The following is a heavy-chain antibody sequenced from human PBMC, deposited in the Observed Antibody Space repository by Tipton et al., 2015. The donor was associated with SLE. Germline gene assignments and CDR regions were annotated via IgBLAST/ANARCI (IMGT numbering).Heavy chain of an antibody. CDR3: VWYSSSTFDY. Sequence: SLRLSCAASGFTFSSYAMSWVRQAPGRGLEWVSYISSSGSTIYYADSVKGRFTISRDNAKNSLYLQMNSLRAEDTAVYYCVWYSSSTFDYWGQGTLVTVSS. CDR1: GFTFSSYA. CDR2: ISSSGSTI. J-gene: IGHJ4*02. D-gene: IGHD6-13*01. V-gene: IGHV3-48*04.